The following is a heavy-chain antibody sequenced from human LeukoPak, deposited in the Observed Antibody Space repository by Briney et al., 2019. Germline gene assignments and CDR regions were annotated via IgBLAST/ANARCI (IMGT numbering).Heavy chain of an antibody. D-gene: IGHD3-22*01. V-gene: IGHV5-51*01. J-gene: IGHJ4*02. CDR2: IYPGDSDT. CDR1: GYRFTSYW. Sequence: KRGESLKISCKGSGYRFTSYWIGWVRQMPGKGLEWMGIIYPGDSDTRYSPSFQGQVTISADKSISTAYLQWSSLKASDTAMYYCASSSDYYDSSGYPDYWGQGTLVTVSS. CDR3: ASSSDYYDSSGYPDY.